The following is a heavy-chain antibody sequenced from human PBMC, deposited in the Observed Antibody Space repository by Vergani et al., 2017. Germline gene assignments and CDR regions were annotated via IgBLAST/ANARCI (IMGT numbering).Heavy chain of an antibody. D-gene: IGHD3-3*01. Sequence: QVQLQESGPGLVKPSQTLSLTCTVSGGSISSGGYYWSWIRQHPGKGLEWIGYIYYSGSTYYNPSLKSRVTISVDTSKNQFSLKLGSVSPAATAVYYCARGSGSYYDFWSGYYSYYYYMDVWGKGTTVTVSS. J-gene: IGHJ6*03. CDR1: GGSISSGGYY. CDR3: ARGSGSYYDFWSGYYSYYYYMDV. V-gene: IGHV4-31*03. CDR2: IYYSGST.